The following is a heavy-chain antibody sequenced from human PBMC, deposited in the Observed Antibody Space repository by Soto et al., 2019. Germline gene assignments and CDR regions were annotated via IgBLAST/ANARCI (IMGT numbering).Heavy chain of an antibody. V-gene: IGHV1-8*01. CDR2: MNPTSGNP. CDR3: ARGSSLRNWFDP. D-gene: IGHD6-6*01. J-gene: IGHJ5*02. CDR1: GYTFPSYD. Sequence: QVQLVQSGAEGTKPWPSVNVSCKAAGYTFPSYDINWVRQATGQGLEWMGWMNPTSGNPGYAHKFQGRVTMTRNTYISTAYMELSSVRSEDTAVYYCARGSSLRNWFDPWGQGTLVTVSS.